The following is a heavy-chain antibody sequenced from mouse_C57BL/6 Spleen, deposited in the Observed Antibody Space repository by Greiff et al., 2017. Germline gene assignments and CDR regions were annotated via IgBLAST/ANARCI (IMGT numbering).Heavy chain of an antibody. V-gene: IGHV1-59*01. CDR3: ARGRITSFDY. D-gene: IGHD1-1*01. J-gene: IGHJ2*01. CDR1: GYTFTSYW. CDR2: IDPSDSYT. Sequence: QVQLQQSGAELVRPGTSVKLSCKASGYTFTSYWMHWVKQRPGQGLEWIGVIDPSDSYTNYNQKFKGKATLTVDTSSSTAYMQLSSLTSEDSAVYYCARGRITSFDYWGQGTTLTGSS.